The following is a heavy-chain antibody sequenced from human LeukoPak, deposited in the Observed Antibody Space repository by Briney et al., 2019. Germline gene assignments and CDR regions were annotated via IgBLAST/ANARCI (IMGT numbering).Heavy chain of an antibody. CDR2: IYHSGST. D-gene: IGHD2/OR15-2a*01. V-gene: IGHV4-4*02. CDR1: GGSISSSKW. Sequence: SETLSLTCAVSGGSISSSKWWSWVRQPPGKGLEWIGEIYHSGSTNYNPSLKSRVTISVDTSKNQFSLKLTSVTAADTAVYYCARREVETTFYYFYYMDVWGKGTTVTVSS. CDR3: ARREVETTFYYFYYMDV. J-gene: IGHJ6*03.